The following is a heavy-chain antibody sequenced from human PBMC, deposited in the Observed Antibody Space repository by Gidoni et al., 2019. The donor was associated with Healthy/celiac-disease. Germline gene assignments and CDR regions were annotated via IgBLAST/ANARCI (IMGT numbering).Heavy chain of an antibody. Sequence: QMQRAQSGAAGDEPGTSVKVSCKASGRTFSRSAIRWVRQAPGQRLEWVGGLIAILGTANYAQKFQGRVTITADEVTSTAYRELSSLRCEDTAVYYCARDRTYSRSSFGWSRYYYYYCMDVWGQGTTVTVSS. CDR2: LIAILGTA. D-gene: IGHD6-6*01. CDR3: ARDRTYSRSSFGWSRYYYYYCMDV. J-gene: IGHJ6*02. CDR1: GRTFSRSA. V-gene: IGHV1-69*01.